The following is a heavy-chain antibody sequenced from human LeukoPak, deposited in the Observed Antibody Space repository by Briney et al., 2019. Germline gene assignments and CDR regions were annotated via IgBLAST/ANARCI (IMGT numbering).Heavy chain of an antibody. Sequence: ASVKVSCKASGGTFSSYDINWVRQATGQGLEWMGWMNPNSGHTGSAQKFQGRVTITRDTSISTVYMELSSLRSEDTAVYYCARNVAGTGDFDYWGQGTLVTVSS. CDR1: GGTFSSYD. J-gene: IGHJ4*02. D-gene: IGHD6-19*01. V-gene: IGHV1-8*03. CDR3: ARNVAGTGDFDY. CDR2: MNPNSGHT.